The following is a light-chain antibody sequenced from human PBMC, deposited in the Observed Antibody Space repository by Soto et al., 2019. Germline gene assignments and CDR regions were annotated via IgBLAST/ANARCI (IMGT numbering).Light chain of an antibody. CDR3: QQYNNWPLT. V-gene: IGKV3-15*01. CDR2: GAS. Sequence: EIAMTQSPATLSVSPGERATLSCRASQSVNSNLAWYQQKPGQAPRLLIYGASTRATGIPARFSGSGSGTEFTVTISSLQSEDFAVYYCQQYNNWPLTFGGRTKVEIK. J-gene: IGKJ4*01. CDR1: QSVNSN.